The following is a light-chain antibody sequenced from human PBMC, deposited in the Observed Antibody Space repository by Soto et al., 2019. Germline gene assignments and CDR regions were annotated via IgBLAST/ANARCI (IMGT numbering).Light chain of an antibody. V-gene: IGKV1-9*01. Sequence: DIHLTQSPSPLTASVGYRFTTTFLASQGISQYVAWYQQKPGKAPKRLIYSASTLQSGVPSRFGGSGPGTAFTLTISSLQPEDFATYYCLQYNSQPLTFGGVSGVDIK. CDR1: QGISQY. CDR3: LQYNSQPLT. CDR2: SAS. J-gene: IGKJ4*02.